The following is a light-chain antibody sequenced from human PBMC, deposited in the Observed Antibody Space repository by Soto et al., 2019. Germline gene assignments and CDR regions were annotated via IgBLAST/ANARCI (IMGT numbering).Light chain of an antibody. CDR1: SSDVGSYNL. Sequence: QSALTQPASVSGSPGQSITISCTGTSSDVGSYNLVSWYQQHPGKAPKLLIYEGSKRPSGFSNRFSGSKSGNTASLTLSGLQAEDEADYYCCSYAGSSTGVFGGGTKVTVL. V-gene: IGLV2-23*01. J-gene: IGLJ3*02. CDR2: EGS. CDR3: CSYAGSSTGV.